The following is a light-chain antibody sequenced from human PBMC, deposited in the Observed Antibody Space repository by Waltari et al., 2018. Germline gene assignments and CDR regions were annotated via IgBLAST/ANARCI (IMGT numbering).Light chain of an antibody. CDR2: DAS. Sequence: EIVLTQSPATLSLSPGERATLSCRARKSVSSYLAWYQQKPGQAPRLLIYDASNRATGIPARFSGSGSGTDFTLTISSLEPEDFAVYYCQQRSNWPRTFGPGTKVDIK. J-gene: IGKJ3*01. CDR1: KSVSSY. V-gene: IGKV3-11*01. CDR3: QQRSNWPRT.